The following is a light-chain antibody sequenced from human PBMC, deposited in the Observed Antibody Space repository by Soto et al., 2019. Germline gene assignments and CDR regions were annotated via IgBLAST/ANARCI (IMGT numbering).Light chain of an antibody. CDR3: QQSYSNPLT. CDR1: QSISSY. J-gene: IGKJ4*01. V-gene: IGKV1-39*01. CDR2: AAS. Sequence: DIQMTQSPSSLSASVGDRVTITCRASQSISSYLNWYQQKPGKAPKLLIYAASSLQSGVPSRFSASGSGTDFTLTISSLQPEDFATYPCQQSYSNPLTLGGGTKVDIK.